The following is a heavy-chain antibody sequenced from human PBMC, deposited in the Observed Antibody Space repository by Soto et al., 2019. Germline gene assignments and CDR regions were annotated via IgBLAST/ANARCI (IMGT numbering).Heavy chain of an antibody. J-gene: IGHJ6*03. V-gene: IGHV4-34*01. CDR3: ARRGDCSSTSCSSYYYYMDV. Sequence: SETLSLTCAVYGGSFSGYYWSWIRQPPGKGLEWIGEINHSGSTNYNPSLKSRVTISVDTSKNQFSLKLSSVTAADTAVYYFARRGDCSSTSCSSYYYYMDVWGKGTTVTVSS. CDR2: INHSGST. CDR1: GGSFSGYY. D-gene: IGHD2-2*01.